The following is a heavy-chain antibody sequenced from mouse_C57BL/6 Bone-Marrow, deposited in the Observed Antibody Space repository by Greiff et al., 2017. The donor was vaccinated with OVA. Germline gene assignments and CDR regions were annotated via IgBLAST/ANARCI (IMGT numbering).Heavy chain of an antibody. J-gene: IGHJ1*03. Sequence: EVKLLESGPGLVKPSQSLSLTCSVTGYSITSGYYWNWIRQFPGNKLEWMGYISYDGSNNYNPSLKNRISITRDTSKNQFFLKLNSVTTEDTATYYCARDEWLRRDWYFDVWGTGTTVTVSS. CDR3: ARDEWLRRDWYFDV. D-gene: IGHD2-2*01. V-gene: IGHV3-6*01. CDR1: GYSITSGYY. CDR2: ISYDGSN.